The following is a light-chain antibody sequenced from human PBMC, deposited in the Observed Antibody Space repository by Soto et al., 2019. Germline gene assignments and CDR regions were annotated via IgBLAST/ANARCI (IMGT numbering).Light chain of an antibody. CDR1: SSYVGGYNY. CDR3: SSYTSSSTLV. CDR2: EVS. Sequence: QSALTQPASLSGSPGQSITISCTGTSSYVGGYNYVSWYQHHPGKAPKVMIYEVSNRPSGISNRFSGSKAGNTASLTISGLQAEDEADYYCSSYTSSSTLVFGGGTKLTVL. J-gene: IGLJ2*01. V-gene: IGLV2-14*01.